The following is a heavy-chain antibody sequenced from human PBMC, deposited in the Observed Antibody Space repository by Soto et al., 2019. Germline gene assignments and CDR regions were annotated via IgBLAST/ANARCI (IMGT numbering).Heavy chain of an antibody. D-gene: IGHD2-21*02. V-gene: IGHV3-11*01. CDR3: AKTARLMGV. CDR2: ISPNGADI. J-gene: IGHJ6*02. CDR1: GFTFTDFY. Sequence: QVQLVESGGGLVKPGGSLRLFCAASGFTFTDFYMTWIRQTPGRGPEWLSYISPNGADISYADSVRGRFIMSRDNAKNSVYLQMNSLRAEDTAVYYCAKTARLMGVWGQGTGVTVSS.